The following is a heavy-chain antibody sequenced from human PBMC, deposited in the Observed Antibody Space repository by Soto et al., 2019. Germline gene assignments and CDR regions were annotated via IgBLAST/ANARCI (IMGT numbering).Heavy chain of an antibody. CDR2: IFSNDEK. Sequence: QVTLKESGPVLVKPTETLTLTCTVSGFSLSNARMGVSWIRQPPGKALEWLAHIFSNDEKSYSTSLKSRLTISKDTSKCQVVLTLTNMDPVDPAPSDCARIPVAATIDIATYTSYLDYWGQGTLVTVSS. CDR1: GFSLSNARMG. V-gene: IGHV2-26*01. CDR3: ARIPVAATIDIATYTSYLDY. D-gene: IGHD2-15*01. J-gene: IGHJ4*02.